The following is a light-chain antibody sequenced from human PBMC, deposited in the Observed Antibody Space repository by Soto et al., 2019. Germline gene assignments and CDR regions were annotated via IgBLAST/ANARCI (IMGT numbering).Light chain of an antibody. CDR1: QSLLHSNGYNY. CDR3: MQALQTPLT. CDR2: LGS. V-gene: IGKV2-28*01. J-gene: IGKJ4*01. Sequence: IVVTQSPLSLPVTPGEPASISCRSSQSLLHSNGYNYLDWYLQKPGQSPQVLIYLGSYRASGVPDRFSGSGSGTDFTLKISRVEAEDVGVYYCMQALQTPLTFGGGTKVDIK.